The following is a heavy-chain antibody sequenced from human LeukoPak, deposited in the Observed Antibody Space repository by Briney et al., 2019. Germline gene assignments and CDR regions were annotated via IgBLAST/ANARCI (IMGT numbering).Heavy chain of an antibody. J-gene: IGHJ4*02. Sequence: GASVKVSCKASGYTFTNYWVHWVRQAPGQGLEWMGVINPSGGNTNYAQKFQGRVTLTRDTSARTVYMELSSLRSEDTAFYYCARDIVGATTETFDYWGQGTLVTVSS. CDR1: GYTFTNYW. CDR3: ARDIVGATTETFDY. CDR2: INPSGGNT. D-gene: IGHD1-26*01. V-gene: IGHV1-46*01.